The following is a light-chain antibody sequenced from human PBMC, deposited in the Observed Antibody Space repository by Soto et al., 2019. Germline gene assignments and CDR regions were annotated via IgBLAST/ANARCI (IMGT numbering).Light chain of an antibody. CDR2: KAS. CDR3: QQYNDYSRT. CDR1: QSISAW. Sequence: DIQMTQSPSTLSASVGDSVSINCRASQSISAWLAWYQQKPGKAPRLLIYKASTLEIGVPSRFSGSGSGTEFTLTISSLQPDDVAIYYCQQYNDYSRTFGQGTKVDLK. J-gene: IGKJ1*01. V-gene: IGKV1-5*03.